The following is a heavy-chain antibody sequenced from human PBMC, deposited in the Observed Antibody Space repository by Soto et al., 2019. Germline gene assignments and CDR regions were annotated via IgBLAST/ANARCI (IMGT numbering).Heavy chain of an antibody. D-gene: IGHD1-20*01. CDR3: ARSDLLTARFGMDV. CDR2: ISASGTYK. Sequence: EVQLVDSGGGLVKPGGSLRLSCAATGFTFSSYTMNWVRQAPGKGLEWVSSISASGTYKYYADSLKGRFTISRDNANNSLYLEMNSLRAEDTAMYFCARSDLLTARFGMDVWGLGTTVTVSS. J-gene: IGHJ6*02. V-gene: IGHV3-21*01. CDR1: GFTFSSYT.